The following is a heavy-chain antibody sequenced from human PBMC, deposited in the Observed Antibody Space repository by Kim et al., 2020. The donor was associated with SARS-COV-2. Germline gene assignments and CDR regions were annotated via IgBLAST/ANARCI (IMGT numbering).Heavy chain of an antibody. CDR1: GFTFSSYW. V-gene: IGHV3-7*01. Sequence: GGSLRLSCAASGFTFSSYWMSWVRQAPGKGLEWVANIKQDGSENYYVDSVKGRFTISRDNAKNSLYLQMNSLRAEDTAVYYCARSRVVVAARSDAFDIWGQGTMVTVPS. D-gene: IGHD2-15*01. CDR2: IKQDGSEN. CDR3: ARSRVVVAARSDAFDI. J-gene: IGHJ3*02.